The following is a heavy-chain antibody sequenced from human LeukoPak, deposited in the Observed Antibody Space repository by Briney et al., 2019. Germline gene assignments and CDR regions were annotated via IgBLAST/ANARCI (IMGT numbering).Heavy chain of an antibody. D-gene: IGHD3-22*01. J-gene: IGHJ6*02. Sequence: QPGRSLRLSFAASGFTFSSYGMHWVRQAPGKGLEWVAVIWYDGSNKYYADSVKGRFTISRDNSKNTLYLQMNSLRAEDTAVYYCARVLLPLYGMDVWGQGTTVTVSS. V-gene: IGHV3-33*01. CDR2: IWYDGSNK. CDR3: ARVLLPLYGMDV. CDR1: GFTFSSYG.